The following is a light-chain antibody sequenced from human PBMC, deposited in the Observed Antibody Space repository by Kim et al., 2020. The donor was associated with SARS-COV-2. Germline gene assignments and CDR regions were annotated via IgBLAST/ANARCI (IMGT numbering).Light chain of an antibody. Sequence: GQSITISCTGTSSDVGGYNYVSWYQQHPGKAPKLMIYDVSNRPSGVPNRFSGSKSGNTASLTISGLQAEDEADYYCSSHTSSSTLVFGGGTQLTVL. J-gene: IGLJ3*02. V-gene: IGLV2-14*03. CDR2: DVS. CDR3: SSHTSSSTLV. CDR1: SSDVGGYNY.